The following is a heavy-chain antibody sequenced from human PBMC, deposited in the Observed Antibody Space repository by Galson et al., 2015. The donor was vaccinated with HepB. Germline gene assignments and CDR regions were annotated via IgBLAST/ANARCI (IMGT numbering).Heavy chain of an antibody. J-gene: IGHJ4*02. V-gene: IGHV1-2*02. CDR3: ARISGVRHPTKYFDY. CDR1: GYTFIDYH. D-gene: IGHD7-27*01. Sequence: SVKVSCKASGYTFIDYHMHWLRQAPGQAPEWVGWVNSNSGGTTYAQKFRGRVTMTREPAINSIYMDLSSMTSDDKAVYYCARISGVRHPTKYFDYWGQGTLITGSS. CDR2: VNSNSGGT.